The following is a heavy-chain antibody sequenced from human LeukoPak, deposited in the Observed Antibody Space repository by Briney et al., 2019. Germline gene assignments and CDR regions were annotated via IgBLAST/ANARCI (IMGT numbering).Heavy chain of an antibody. D-gene: IGHD3-10*01. CDR3: ASGGPYYYYYGMDV. V-gene: IGHV1-69*13. CDR2: IIPIFGTA. CDR1: GGTFSSYA. J-gene: IGHJ6*02. Sequence: ASVKVSCKASGGTFSSYAISWVRQAPGQGLEWMGGIIPIFGTAKYAQKFQGRVTITADESTSTAYMELSSLRSEDTAVYYCASGGPYYYYYGMDVWGQGTTVTVSS.